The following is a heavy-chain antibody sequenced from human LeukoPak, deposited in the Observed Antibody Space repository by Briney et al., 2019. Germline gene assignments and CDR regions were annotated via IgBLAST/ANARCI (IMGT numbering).Heavy chain of an antibody. V-gene: IGHV1-2*02. CDR2: INPNSGGT. CDR1: GYTFTGYY. CDR3: ARVRVRDYYDSSGYYSSFDY. Sequence: ASVKVSCKASGYTFTGYYMHWVRQAPGQGLEWMGWINPNSGGTNYAQKFQGRVTMTRDTSISTAYMELSRLRSDDTAVYYCARVRVRDYYDSSGYYSSFDYWGQGTLVTVSS. J-gene: IGHJ4*02. D-gene: IGHD3-22*01.